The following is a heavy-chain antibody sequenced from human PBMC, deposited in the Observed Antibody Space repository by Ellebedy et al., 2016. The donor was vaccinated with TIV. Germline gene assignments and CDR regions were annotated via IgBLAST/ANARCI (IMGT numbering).Heavy chain of an antibody. D-gene: IGHD3-10*01. CDR1: GFTFSSNW. V-gene: IGHV3-7*01. CDR2: IKHDGTEK. CDR3: VREDNTVVRGFNVRGNDF. J-gene: IGHJ4*02. Sequence: GESLKISXAASGFTFSSNWMSWVRQAPGKGLKWVANIKHDGTEKYYVDSVKGRFTISRDNAKNSLYLQMNSLRAEDTAVYYCVREDNTVVRGFNVRGNDFWGQGTLVTVSS.